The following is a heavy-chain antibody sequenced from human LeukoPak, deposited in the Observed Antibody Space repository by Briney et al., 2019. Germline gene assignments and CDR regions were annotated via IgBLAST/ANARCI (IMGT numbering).Heavy chain of an antibody. J-gene: IGHJ4*02. Sequence: GGSLRLSCAASGFTFSNYWITWVRQAPGKGLEWVANINRDGSERYYVDSVKGRFTISRDDAKSSLYLQMNSLRAEDTAVYYCAQDSDYYGSGSYYYWGQGTLVTVSS. D-gene: IGHD3-10*01. CDR2: INRDGSER. CDR3: AQDSDYYGSGSYYY. CDR1: GFTFSNYW. V-gene: IGHV3-7*03.